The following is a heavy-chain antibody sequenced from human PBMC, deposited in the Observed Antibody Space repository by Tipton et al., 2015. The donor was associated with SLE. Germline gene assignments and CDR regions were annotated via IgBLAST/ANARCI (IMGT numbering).Heavy chain of an antibody. V-gene: IGHV4-39*01. Sequence: TLSLTCTVSGGSISSSSYYWGWIRQPPGKGLEWIGSIYYSGSTYYNPSLKSRVTISVDTPKNQFSLKLSSVTAADTAVYYCARQVGATKDFDYWGQGTLVTVSS. J-gene: IGHJ4*02. D-gene: IGHD1-26*01. CDR2: IYYSGST. CDR1: GGSISSSSYY. CDR3: ARQVGATKDFDY.